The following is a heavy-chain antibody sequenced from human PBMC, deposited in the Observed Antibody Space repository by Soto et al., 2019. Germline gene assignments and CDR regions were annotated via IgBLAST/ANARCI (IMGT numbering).Heavy chain of an antibody. CDR2: INHSGST. Sequence: LTXAVYXXXXXGXXWSWIRXPPGKGLEWIGEINHSGSTNYNPSLKSRVTISVDMSKNQFSLKPSSVTAADTAVYYCARGNGSGRSWFDPWGQGTLVTVSS. V-gene: IGHV4-34*01. CDR3: ARGNGSGRSWFDP. J-gene: IGHJ5*02. D-gene: IGHD3-10*01. CDR1: XXXXXGXX.